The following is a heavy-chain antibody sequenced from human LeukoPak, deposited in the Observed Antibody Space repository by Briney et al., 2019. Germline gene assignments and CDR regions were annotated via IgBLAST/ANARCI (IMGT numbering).Heavy chain of an antibody. J-gene: IGHJ3*02. V-gene: IGHV3-23*01. CDR3: ARDRAAAGNGAFDM. CDR2: LSPSGAAT. CDR1: GFTFSSFS. Sequence: GGSLRLSCAASGFTFSSFSMNWVRQAPGMGLEWVSTLSPSGAATYYADSVKGRFTISRDNSKNTLDLQLNNLRTDDTGVYYCARDRAAAGNGAFDMWGQGTMVTVSA. D-gene: IGHD6-13*01.